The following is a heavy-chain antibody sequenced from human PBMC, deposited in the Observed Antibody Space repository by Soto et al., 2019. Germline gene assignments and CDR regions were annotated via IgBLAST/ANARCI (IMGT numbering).Heavy chain of an antibody. CDR3: ATRDRDYYYYMDV. CDR2: IIPILGIA. J-gene: IGHJ6*03. CDR1: GGTFSSYT. V-gene: IGHV1-69*02. Sequence: SVKVSCKASGGTFSSYTISWVRQAPGQGLEWMGRIIPILGIANYAQKFQGRVTITADKSTSTAYMELSSLRSEDTAVYYCATRDRDYYYYMDVWGKGTTVTVSS.